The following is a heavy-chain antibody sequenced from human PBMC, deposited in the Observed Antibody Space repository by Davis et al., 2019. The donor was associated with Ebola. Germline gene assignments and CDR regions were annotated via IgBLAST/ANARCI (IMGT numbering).Heavy chain of an antibody. Sequence: GESLKISCAASGFTFSSYAMSWVRQAPGKGLEWVSAISGSGGSTYYADSVKGRFTISRDNSKNTLYLQMNSLRAEDTAVYYYAKDSSSFRPYGMDVWGQGTTVTVSS. V-gene: IGHV3-23*01. CDR3: AKDSSSFRPYGMDV. D-gene: IGHD6-13*01. J-gene: IGHJ6*02. CDR1: GFTFSSYA. CDR2: ISGSGGST.